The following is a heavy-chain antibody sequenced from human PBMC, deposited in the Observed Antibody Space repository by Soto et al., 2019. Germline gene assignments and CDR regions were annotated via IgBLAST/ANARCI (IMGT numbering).Heavy chain of an antibody. CDR2: ISPHNGNT. V-gene: IGHV1-18*01. J-gene: IGHJ4*02. CDR1: GYTFNTYF. Sequence: HVQLVQSGGELKKPGASVKVSCNTSGYTFNTYFITWVRQAPAQGLEWMGWISPHNGNTNYAEKFQGRVTMTADTITKTAYMELRNLRIDDTAVYYCARDTGNSFDYWGQGTPVTVSS. CDR3: ARDTGNSFDY.